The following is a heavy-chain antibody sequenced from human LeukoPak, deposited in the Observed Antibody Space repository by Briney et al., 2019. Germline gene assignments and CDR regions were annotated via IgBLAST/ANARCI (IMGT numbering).Heavy chain of an antibody. V-gene: IGHV3-7*01. CDR3: ARDPRSAMVRGVKKNWFDP. CDR2: IKQDGSEK. D-gene: IGHD3-10*01. CDR1: GFTFSSYW. Sequence: VGSLRLSCAASGFTFSSYWMSWVRQAPGKGLEWVANIKQDGSEKYYVDSVKGRFTISRDNAKNSLYLQMNSLRAEDTAVYYCARDPRSAMVRGVKKNWFDPWGQGTLVTVSS. J-gene: IGHJ5*02.